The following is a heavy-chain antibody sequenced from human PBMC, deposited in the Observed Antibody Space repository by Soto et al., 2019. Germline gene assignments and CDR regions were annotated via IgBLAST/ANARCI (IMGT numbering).Heavy chain of an antibody. CDR2: IWYDGSNK. V-gene: IGHV3-33*01. D-gene: IGHD3-22*01. J-gene: IGHJ6*02. CDR1: GFTFSSYG. CDR3: ARDRSYYYDSSGIGGASYYYGMDV. Sequence: QVQLVESGGGVVQPGRSLRLSCAASGFTFSSYGMHWVRQAPGKGLEWVAVIWYDGSNKYYADSVKGRFTISRDNSKNTLYLQMNSLRAEDTAVYYCARDRSYYYDSSGIGGASYYYGMDVWGQGTTVTVSS.